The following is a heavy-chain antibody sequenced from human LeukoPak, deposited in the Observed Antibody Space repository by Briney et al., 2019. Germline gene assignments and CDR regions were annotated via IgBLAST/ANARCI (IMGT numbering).Heavy chain of an antibody. J-gene: IGHJ3*02. CDR2: IFPGDSDN. CDR3: ASPTGRGCTSSRCYVDAFDI. V-gene: IGHV5-51*01. D-gene: IGHD2-2*01. CDR1: GNSFTDYW. Sequence: GESLKISCKVSGNSFTDYWIGWVRQMPGKGLEWMGVIFPGDSDNRYSPSFQGPVTIPADKSISTAYLQWSSLKASDTAIYYCASPTGRGCTSSRCYVDAFDIWGQGTMVTVSS.